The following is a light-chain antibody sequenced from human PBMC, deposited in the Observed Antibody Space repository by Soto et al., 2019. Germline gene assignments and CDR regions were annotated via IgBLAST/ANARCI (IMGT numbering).Light chain of an antibody. CDR1: QSLVHADGKTY. CDR2: EVS. J-gene: IGKJ4*01. CDR3: MQSKDLPLT. Sequence: DIVMTQTPHSLSVTPGQPASISCKSSQSLVHADGKTYLSWYLQKPGQPPQLLIDEVSNRFSGVPDRLTGSGSGTDFTLKISRVEAEDVGIYYCMQSKDLPLTFGGGTKVEI. V-gene: IGKV2D-29*01.